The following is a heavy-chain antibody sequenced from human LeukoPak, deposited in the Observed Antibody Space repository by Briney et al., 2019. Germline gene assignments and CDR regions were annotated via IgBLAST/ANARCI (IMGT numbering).Heavy chain of an antibody. V-gene: IGHV3-30*03. D-gene: IGHD2-2*01. CDR2: ISHDDIRD. CDR3: ARDRRYCTTTSCYAWPYFYGMDV. CDR1: GYSFVNFG. J-gene: IGHJ6*02. Sequence: GRSLRLSCAASGYSFVNFGMHWVRQAPGKGLEWVAVISHDDIRDYYADSVRGRINISRDRSDNALYLQMNSLRAEDTAVYYWARDRRYCTTTSCYAWPYFYGMDVWGQRTTVIVSS.